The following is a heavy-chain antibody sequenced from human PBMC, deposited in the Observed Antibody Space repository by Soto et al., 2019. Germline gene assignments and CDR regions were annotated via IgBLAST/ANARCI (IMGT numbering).Heavy chain of an antibody. D-gene: IGHD5-12*01. V-gene: IGHV3-30-3*01. J-gene: IGHJ6*02. CDR2: ISYDGSNK. Sequence: GGSLRLSCAASGFTFSSYAMHWVRQAPGKGLEWVAVISYDGSNKYYADSVKGRFTISRDNSKNTLYLQMNSLRAEDTAVYYCARDRDGYNNYYYGMDVWGQGTTVTVSS. CDR1: GFTFSSYA. CDR3: ARDRDGYNNYYYGMDV.